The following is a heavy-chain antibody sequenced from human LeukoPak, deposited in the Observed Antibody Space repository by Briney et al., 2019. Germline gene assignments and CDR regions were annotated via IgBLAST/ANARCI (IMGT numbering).Heavy chain of an antibody. Sequence: SETLSLTCTVSGYSISSGYYWGWIRQPPGKGLEWIGSIYYSGSTYYNPSLKSRVTISVDTSKNQFSLKLSSVTAADTAVYYCARDLAAAYGDYVSGVWGKGTTVTVSS. D-gene: IGHD4-17*01. CDR3: ARDLAAAYGDYVSGV. CDR2: IYYSGST. CDR1: GYSISSGYY. J-gene: IGHJ6*04. V-gene: IGHV4-38-2*02.